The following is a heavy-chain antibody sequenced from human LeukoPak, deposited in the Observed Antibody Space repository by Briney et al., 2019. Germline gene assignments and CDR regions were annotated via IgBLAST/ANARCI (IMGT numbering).Heavy chain of an antibody. CDR3: TTYFDTSGYFEEAYDT. Sequence: GGSLRLSCAPSGFPFSRYSMNWVRQAPGKGLEWVAYISTVSRTIYSGDSVKGRFSISRDNDKSLLYLQMENLRVEDTAVYYCTTYFDTSGYFEEAYDTWGQGTLVTVSA. V-gene: IGHV3-48*01. J-gene: IGHJ4*03. D-gene: IGHD2-2*03. CDR1: GFPFSRYS. CDR2: ISTVSRTI.